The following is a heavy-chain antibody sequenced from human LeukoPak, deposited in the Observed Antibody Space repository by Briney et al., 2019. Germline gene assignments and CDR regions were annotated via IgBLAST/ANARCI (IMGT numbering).Heavy chain of an antibody. CDR3: ARWDYYNGMDV. Sequence: PGGSLRLSCAASGFTCSTCEMNWVRQAPGEGLEWLSYISSRGSTIYYADSVKGRFTISRDSAKNSLYLQMTSLRVEDTAAYYCARWDYYNGMDVWGQGTTVTVSS. CDR2: ISSRGSTI. V-gene: IGHV3-48*03. J-gene: IGHJ6*02. CDR1: GFTCSTCE.